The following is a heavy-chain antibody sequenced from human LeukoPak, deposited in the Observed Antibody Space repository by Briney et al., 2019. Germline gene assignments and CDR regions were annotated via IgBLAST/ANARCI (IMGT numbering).Heavy chain of an antibody. J-gene: IGHJ4*02. D-gene: IGHD5-12*01. Sequence: EGSLRLSCAASGFTFSSYEMNWVRQAPGKGLEWVSYISSSGSTIYYADSVKGRFTISRDNAKNSLYLQMNSLRTEDTAVYYCAREIVATIGFDYWGQGTLVTVSS. CDR3: AREIVATIGFDY. CDR1: GFTFSSYE. CDR2: ISSSGSTI. V-gene: IGHV3-48*03.